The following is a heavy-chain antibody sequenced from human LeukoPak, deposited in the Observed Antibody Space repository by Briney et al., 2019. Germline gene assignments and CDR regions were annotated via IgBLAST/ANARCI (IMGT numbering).Heavy chain of an antibody. CDR2: IYYSGST. D-gene: IGHD3-10*01. CDR3: ARSIGGGFGELGVDY. V-gene: IGHV4-59*01. Sequence: SETLSLTCTVSGGSISSYYWSWIRQPPGKGLEWIGYIYYSGSTNYNPSLKSRVAISVDTPKNQFSLELSSVTAADTAVYYCARSIGGGFGELGVDYWGQGTLVTVSS. CDR1: GGSISSYY. J-gene: IGHJ4*02.